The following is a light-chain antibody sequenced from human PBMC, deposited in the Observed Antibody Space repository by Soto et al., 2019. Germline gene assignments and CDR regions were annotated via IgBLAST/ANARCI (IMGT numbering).Light chain of an antibody. CDR3: QQYNSWPIA. V-gene: IGKV3-15*01. CDR2: VAS. Sequence: EMVMTQSPATLSVSPGERVTLSCRASQSVTNNLAWYQKKPGQAPRLLIYVASTRATGIPARFSGSGSGTEFTLTISSLQSEDLAVYYCQQYNSWPIAFGQGTKLEIK. J-gene: IGKJ2*01. CDR1: QSVTNN.